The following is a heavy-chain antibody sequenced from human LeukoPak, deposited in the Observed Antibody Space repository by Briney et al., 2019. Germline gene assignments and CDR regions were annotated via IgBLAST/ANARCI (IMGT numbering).Heavy chain of an antibody. CDR1: GGSISSYY. CDR3: ARGYSSSWPPDY. CDR2: IYYSGST. V-gene: IGHV4-59*08. D-gene: IGHD6-13*01. Sequence: PSETLSLTCTVSGGSISSYYWSWIRQPPGKGLEWIGYIYYSGSTNYNPSLKSRVTISVDTSKNQFSLKLSSVTAADTAVYYCARGYSSSWPPDYWGQGTLVTVSS. J-gene: IGHJ4*02.